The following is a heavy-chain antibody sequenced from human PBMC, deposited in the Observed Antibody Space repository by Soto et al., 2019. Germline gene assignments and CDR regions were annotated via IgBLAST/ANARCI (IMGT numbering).Heavy chain of an antibody. CDR1: GFTFSSYW. CDR2: IKQDGSEK. Sequence: GSLRLSCAASGFTFSSYWMSWVRQAPGKRLEGVANIKQDGSEKYYVDSVKGRFTISRDNAKNSLYLQMNSLRAEDTAVYYCAREIGYYDILTGYFPLDDYYGMDVWGQGTTVTVSS. CDR3: AREIGYYDILTGYFPLDDYYGMDV. J-gene: IGHJ6*02. D-gene: IGHD3-9*01. V-gene: IGHV3-7*05.